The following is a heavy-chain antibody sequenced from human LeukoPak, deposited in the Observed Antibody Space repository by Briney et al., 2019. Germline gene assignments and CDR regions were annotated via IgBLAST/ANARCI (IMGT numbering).Heavy chain of an antibody. V-gene: IGHV4-39*01. D-gene: IGHD3-3*01. J-gene: IGHJ2*01. Sequence: SETLSLTCTVSGGSISSSSYYWGWIRQPPGKGLEWIGSIYYNGSTYYNPSLKSRVTISVGTSKNQFSLKLSSVTAADTAVYYCARPGRITIFGVEDFDLWGRGTLVTVSS. CDR1: GGSISSSSYY. CDR2: IYYNGST. CDR3: ARPGRITIFGVEDFDL.